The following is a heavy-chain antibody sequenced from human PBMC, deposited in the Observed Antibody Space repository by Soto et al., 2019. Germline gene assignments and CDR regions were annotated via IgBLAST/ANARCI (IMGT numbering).Heavy chain of an antibody. J-gene: IGHJ4*02. CDR3: ARDWNGYRDY. CDR1: GFMFSGYW. Sequence: GGSLRLSCAASGFMFSGYWMTWVRQAPGKGLGWVANIKQDASEIYYVDSVKGRFTISRDNAKYSLYLQMNSLSAEDTAVYYCARDWNGYRDYWGEGTLVTVSS. V-gene: IGHV3-7*05. CDR2: IKQDASEI. D-gene: IGHD5-12*01.